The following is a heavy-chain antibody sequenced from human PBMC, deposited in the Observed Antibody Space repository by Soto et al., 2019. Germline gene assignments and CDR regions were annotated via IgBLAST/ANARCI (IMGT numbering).Heavy chain of an antibody. D-gene: IGHD3-22*01. CDR2: INAGDGNT. Sequence: ASVKVSCKASGYTFTSYAMHWVRQAPGQRLEWMGWINAGDGNTKYSQKFQGRVTMTRDTSTSTAYMELSSLRSEDTAVCYCAGDQRSHNYYDSSEAGAFDIWGQRTLVTVSS. CDR1: GYTFTSYA. CDR3: AGDQRSHNYYDSSEAGAFDI. J-gene: IGHJ3*02. V-gene: IGHV1-3*01.